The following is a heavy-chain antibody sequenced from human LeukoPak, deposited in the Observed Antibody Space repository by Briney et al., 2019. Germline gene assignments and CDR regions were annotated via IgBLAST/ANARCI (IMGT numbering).Heavy chain of an antibody. CDR1: GGSISSYY. J-gene: IGHJ6*03. CDR2: IYYSGST. V-gene: IGHV4-59*08. Sequence: SETLSLTCTVSGGSISSYYWSWIRQPTGKGVEWIGYIYYSGSTNYNPSLKSRVTISVDTSKNQFSLKLSSVTAADTAVYYCARLEGSTIFGVVHYMDVWGKGTTVTVSS. D-gene: IGHD3-3*01. CDR3: ARLEGSTIFGVVHYMDV.